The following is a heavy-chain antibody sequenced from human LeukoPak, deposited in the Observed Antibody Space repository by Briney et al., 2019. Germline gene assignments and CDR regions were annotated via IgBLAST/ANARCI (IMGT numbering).Heavy chain of an antibody. J-gene: IGHJ5*02. CDR3: ARTAYHSSGRRPNNWFDP. CDR2: IYYSGST. V-gene: IGHV4-59*12. Sequence: SETLSLTCTVSGGSISNYYWSWIRQPPGKGLEWIGYIYYSGSTSYNPSLKSRVTISVDTSKNQFSLKLSSVTAVDTAVYYCARTAYHSSGRRPNNWFDPWGQGTLVTVSS. CDR1: GGSISNYY. D-gene: IGHD6-19*01.